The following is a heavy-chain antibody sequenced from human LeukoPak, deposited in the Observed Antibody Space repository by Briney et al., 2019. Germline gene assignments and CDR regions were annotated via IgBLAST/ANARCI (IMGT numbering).Heavy chain of an antibody. D-gene: IGHD2-2*01. Sequence: GGSLRLSCAASGFTFSSYAMSWGRPAPGKGLGCVSAISGSGGRTYYADSVKGRFTISRDNSKNTLYLQMNSLRAEDTAVYYCANEGSVVVPAAKEPTFDPWGQGTLVTVSS. J-gene: IGHJ5*02. CDR1: GFTFSSYA. CDR3: ANEGSVVVPAAKEPTFDP. CDR2: ISGSGGRT. V-gene: IGHV3-23*01.